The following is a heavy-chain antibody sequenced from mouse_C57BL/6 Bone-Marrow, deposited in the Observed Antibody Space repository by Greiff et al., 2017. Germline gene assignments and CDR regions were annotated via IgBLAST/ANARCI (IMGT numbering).Heavy chain of an antibody. J-gene: IGHJ4*01. Sequence: ESGPGLVKPSQSLSFTCSVTGYYITGGYYWNWIRQFQGNKLEWMGYISYDGSNKYNPSLKNRISSTRDTSKNKFFLKLNAVTTEDTATYYCARDDYDNAMDYWGQGASVTVAS. D-gene: IGHD2-4*01. CDR3: ARDDYDNAMDY. CDR2: ISYDGSN. CDR1: GYYITGGYY. V-gene: IGHV3-6*01.